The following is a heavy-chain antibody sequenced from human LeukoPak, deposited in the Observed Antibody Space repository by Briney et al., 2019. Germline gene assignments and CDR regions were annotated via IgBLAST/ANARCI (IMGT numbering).Heavy chain of an antibody. CDR3: ASHRRSHGSEY. CDR1: GGSFEHYF. J-gene: IGHJ4*02. D-gene: IGHD3-10*01. V-gene: IGHV4-59*01. CDR2: VYYSGST. Sequence: SEPLSLTCTVSGGSFEHYFWSWIRQPPGKGLEWIGYVYYSGSTDYSPSLKSRLTISADTSKNQFSLKLSSVTAADTAVYYCASHRRSHGSEYWGQGILVTVSS.